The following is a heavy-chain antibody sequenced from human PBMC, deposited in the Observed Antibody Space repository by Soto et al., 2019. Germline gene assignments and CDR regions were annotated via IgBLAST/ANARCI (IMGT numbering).Heavy chain of an antibody. CDR2: ISSSTI. D-gene: IGHD5-18*01. Sequence: EVQLVESGGGLVQPGGSLRLSCAASGFTFSSYSMNWVRQAPGKGLEWVSYISSSTIYYADSVKGRFTISRDNAKNSLYLQLNSLRDEDTAVYYCARDPGYSYGPPDYWGQGTLVTVS. CDR3: ARDPGYSYGPPDY. J-gene: IGHJ4*02. CDR1: GFTFSSYS. V-gene: IGHV3-48*02.